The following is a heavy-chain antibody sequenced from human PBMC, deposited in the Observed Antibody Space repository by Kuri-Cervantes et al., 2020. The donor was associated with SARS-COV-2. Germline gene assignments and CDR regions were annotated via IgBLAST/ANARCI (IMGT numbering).Heavy chain of an antibody. Sequence: ASVKVSCKASGYTFTNYDINWVRQATGQGLEWMGWMNPNTGVTGYTQKFQDRITMTRDTSVSTAYMELSSLRSEDTAVYYCARIKATPPQYYDFWSGYYTHNWYDPWGQATLITVSS. CDR3: ARIKATPPQYYDFWSGYYTHNWYDP. D-gene: IGHD3-3*01. CDR1: GYTFTNYD. V-gene: IGHV1-8*01. J-gene: IGHJ5*02. CDR2: MNPNTGVT.